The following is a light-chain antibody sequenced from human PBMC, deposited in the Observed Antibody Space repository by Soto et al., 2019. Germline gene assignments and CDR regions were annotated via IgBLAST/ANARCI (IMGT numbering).Light chain of an antibody. CDR1: SSDVGSYNL. J-gene: IGLJ2*01. V-gene: IGLV2-23*02. Sequence: QSALTQPASVSGSPGQSITISCTGTSSDVGSYNLVSWYQQHPGKAPKLMIYEVSKRPSGVSNRFSGSKSGNTASLTISGLQAEYEADYYCCSYAGSSTVEFGGGTKLTVL. CDR2: EVS. CDR3: CSYAGSSTVE.